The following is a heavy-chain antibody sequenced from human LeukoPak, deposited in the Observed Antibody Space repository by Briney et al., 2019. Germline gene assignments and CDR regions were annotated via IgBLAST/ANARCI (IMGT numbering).Heavy chain of an antibody. V-gene: IGHV3-53*01. CDR1: GFTVSSNS. CDR2: IYSDNT. D-gene: IGHD5-18*01. J-gene: IGHJ6*03. CDR3: ARDRHTAMVYYYYYMDV. Sequence: PGGSLRLSCTVSGFTVSSNSMSWVRQAPGKGLEWVSFIYSDNTHYSDSVKGRFTISRDNSKNTLYLQMNSLRAEDTAVYYCARDRHTAMVYYYYYMDVWGKGTTVTVSS.